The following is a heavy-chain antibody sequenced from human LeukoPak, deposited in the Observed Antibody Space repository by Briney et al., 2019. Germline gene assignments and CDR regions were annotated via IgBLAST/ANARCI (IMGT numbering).Heavy chain of an antibody. J-gene: IGHJ4*02. V-gene: IGHV4-4*07. CDR2: IYTSGST. CDR1: GGSISSYY. CDR3: ASNTDYYDSSGYYFDY. D-gene: IGHD3-22*01. Sequence: SETLSLTCTVSGGSISSYYWSWIRQPAGKGLEWIGRIYTSGSTNYNPSLKSRVTMSVDTSKNQFSLKLSSVTAADTAVYYCASNTDYYDSSGYYFDYWGQGTLVTVSS.